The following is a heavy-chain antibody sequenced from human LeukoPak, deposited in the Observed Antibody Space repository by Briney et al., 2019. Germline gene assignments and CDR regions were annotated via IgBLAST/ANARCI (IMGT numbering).Heavy chain of an antibody. Sequence: SETLSLTCTVSGGSVSGSTYYWNWIRQPPGKGLEWIGDIYHSGSTTNYNPSLKSRATITVDTSKNQFSLKLSSVTAADTAVYYCARASPTTNKGAYGWFDPWGQGTLVTVSS. D-gene: IGHD1-14*01. V-gene: IGHV4-61*01. CDR1: GGSVSGSTYY. J-gene: IGHJ5*02. CDR2: IYHSGSTT. CDR3: ARASPTTNKGAYGWFDP.